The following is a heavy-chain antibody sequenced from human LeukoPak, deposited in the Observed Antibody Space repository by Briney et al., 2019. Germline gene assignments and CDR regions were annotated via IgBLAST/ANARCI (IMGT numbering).Heavy chain of an antibody. D-gene: IGHD2-15*01. CDR3: ATRAGSFSSNY. CDR1: GFTFSNAW. V-gene: IGHV3-15*01. Sequence: PGGSLRLSCAASGFTFSNAWMTWVRQSPGKGLEWVGRIKSKTDGGTTDYAAPVKGRFTISRDDSKKTLYLQMNSLKTDDTAVYYCATRAGSFSSNYWGQGTLVTVSS. CDR2: IKSKTDGGTT. J-gene: IGHJ4*02.